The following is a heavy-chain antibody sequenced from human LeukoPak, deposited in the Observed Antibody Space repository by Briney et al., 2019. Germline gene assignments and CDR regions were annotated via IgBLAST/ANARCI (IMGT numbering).Heavy chain of an antibody. V-gene: IGHV3-33*01. CDR3: ASMRLGYCSSTSCSGPDY. CDR2: IWYDGSNK. J-gene: IGHJ4*02. D-gene: IGHD2-2*01. CDR1: GFTFSSYG. Sequence: GGSLRLSCAASGFTFSSYGMHWVRQAPGKGLEWVAVIWYDGSNKYYADSVKGRFTISRDNSKNTLYLQMNSLRAEDTAVYYCASMRLGYCSSTSCSGPDYWGQGTLVTVSS.